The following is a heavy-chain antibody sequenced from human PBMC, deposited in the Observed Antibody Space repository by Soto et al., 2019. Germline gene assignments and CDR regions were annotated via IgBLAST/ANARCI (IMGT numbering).Heavy chain of an antibody. D-gene: IGHD3-16*01. V-gene: IGHV1-18*01. CDR3: ASVPSYLAEDY. CDR1: GYTFTDYG. Sequence: QVPLVQSGGEVKEPGASVRVSCKASGYTFTDYGFTWVRQAPGQGLEWMGWISAYNGDTKYAQKFQGRVTLTTDSSTNTAYMALRSLISADASVYYCASVPSYLAEDYWCQGTLVTVSS. J-gene: IGHJ4*02. CDR2: ISAYNGDT.